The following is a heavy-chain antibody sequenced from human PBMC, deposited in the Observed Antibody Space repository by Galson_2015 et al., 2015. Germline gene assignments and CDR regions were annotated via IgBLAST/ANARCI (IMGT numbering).Heavy chain of an antibody. CDR1: GYTFTSYA. CDR2: INTNTGNP. J-gene: IGHJ4*02. V-gene: IGHV7-4-1*02. Sequence: SVKVSCKGSGYTFTSYAVNWVRQAPGQGLEWMGWINTNTGNPTYAHGFTGRFFFSLDTSVSTSYLKINSLKSEDSAVYYCARARTTTAKRYSFDYWGKGTPVTVSS. D-gene: IGHD1/OR15-1a*01. CDR3: ARARTTTAKRYSFDY.